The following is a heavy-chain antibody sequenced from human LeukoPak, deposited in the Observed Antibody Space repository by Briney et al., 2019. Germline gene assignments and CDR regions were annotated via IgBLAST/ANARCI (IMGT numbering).Heavy chain of an antibody. J-gene: IGHJ6*02. V-gene: IGHV3-66*01. Sequence: PGESLRLSCAASGFTVSSNYMSWVRQAPGKGLEWVSVIYSGGSTYYADSVKGRFTISRDNSKNTLYLQMNSLRAEDTAVYYCARDFDTGYSSGWYSGMDVWGQGTTVTVSS. CDR3: ARDFDTGYSSGWYSGMDV. CDR2: IYSGGST. D-gene: IGHD6-19*01. CDR1: GFTVSSNY.